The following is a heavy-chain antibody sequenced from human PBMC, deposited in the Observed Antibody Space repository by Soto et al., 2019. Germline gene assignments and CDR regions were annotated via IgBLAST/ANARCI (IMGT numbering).Heavy chain of an antibody. CDR1: GFTFSSYV. D-gene: IGHD4-17*01. Sequence: EVQLLESGGGLVQPGGSLRLSCAASGFTFSSYVMSWVRQAPGKGLEWVSSVSRSGDSTYYADSVKGRFTVSRDNSKNTLLLQMSSLRAEDTALYYCAKRNYPETTVTTFDSWGQGTLVTVSS. V-gene: IGHV3-23*01. CDR2: VSRSGDST. J-gene: IGHJ4*02. CDR3: AKRNYPETTVTTFDS.